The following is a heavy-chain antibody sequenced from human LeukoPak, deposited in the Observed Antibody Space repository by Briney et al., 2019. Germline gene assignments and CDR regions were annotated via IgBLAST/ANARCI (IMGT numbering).Heavy chain of an antibody. CDR1: GGSINRSYYY. D-gene: IGHD4-17*01. Sequence: SETLSLTCTVSGGSINRSYYYWGWIRQPPGKGLEWIGSIYYSGNTYYNPSLKRRVTISVDTSKNQFSLKLSSVTAADTAVYYCARLMTTVTSEYWGQGTLVTVSS. V-gene: IGHV4-39*01. J-gene: IGHJ4*02. CDR3: ARLMTTVTSEY. CDR2: IYYSGNT.